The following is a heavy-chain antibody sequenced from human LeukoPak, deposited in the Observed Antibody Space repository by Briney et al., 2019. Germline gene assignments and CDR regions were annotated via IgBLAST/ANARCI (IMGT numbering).Heavy chain of an antibody. J-gene: IGHJ4*02. V-gene: IGHV3-11*01. CDR1: GFTFSDYY. D-gene: IGHD3-22*01. CDR3: ARDRLGDYDHSGYYDK. Sequence: GGSLRLSCADSGFTFSDYYMSWIRPAPGEGLEWVSYICDSGRTIYYADSVKGRFTISRDNAKNSVYLQMINLGAEDTAVYYCARDRLGDYDHSGYYDKWGQGTLVTVSS. CDR2: ICDSGRTI.